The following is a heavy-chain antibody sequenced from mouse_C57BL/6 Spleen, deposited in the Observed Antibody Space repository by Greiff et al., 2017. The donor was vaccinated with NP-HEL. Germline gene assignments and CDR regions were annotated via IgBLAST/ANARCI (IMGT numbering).Heavy chain of an antibody. CDR2: ISSGSSTI. CDR3: ARRVITTVVARDWYFDV. D-gene: IGHD1-1*01. J-gene: IGHJ1*03. V-gene: IGHV5-17*01. CDR1: GFTFSDYG. Sequence: EVKLMESGGGLVKPGGSLKLSCAASGFTFSDYGMHWVRQAPEKGLEWVAYISSGSSTIYYAETVKGRFNISRDNAKNTLFLQMTSLRSEDTAMYYCARRVITTVVARDWYFDVWGTVTTVTVSS.